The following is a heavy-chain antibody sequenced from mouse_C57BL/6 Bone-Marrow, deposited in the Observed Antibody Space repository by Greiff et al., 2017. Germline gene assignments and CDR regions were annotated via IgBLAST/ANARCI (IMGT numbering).Heavy chain of an antibody. J-gene: IGHJ4*01. CDR3: ARGEASYYYGSKGMDY. Sequence: VQVVESGAELARPGASVKLSCKASGYTFTSYGISWVKQRTGQGLEWIGEIYPRSGNTYYNEKFKGKATLTADKSSSTAYMELRSLTSEDSAVYFCARGEASYYYGSKGMDYWGQGTSVTVSS. D-gene: IGHD1-1*01. V-gene: IGHV1-81*01. CDR1: GYTFTSYG. CDR2: IYPRSGNT.